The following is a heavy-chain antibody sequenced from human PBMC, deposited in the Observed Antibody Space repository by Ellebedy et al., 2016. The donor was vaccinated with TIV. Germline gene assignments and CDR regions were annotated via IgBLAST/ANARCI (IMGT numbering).Heavy chain of an antibody. CDR2: ISAGSGSS. Sequence: GGSLRLSCAASGFTFGSFAMHWVRQAPGKGLEWLSVISAGSGSSYHADSVKGRFTITRDNSKNTLYLQMNRLRPEDTAVYYCAKGSSSGFNYDRVGFQYWGQGTLVSVSS. J-gene: IGHJ4*02. CDR1: GFTFGSFA. D-gene: IGHD3-16*01. V-gene: IGHV3-23*01. CDR3: AKGSSSGFNYDRVGFQY.